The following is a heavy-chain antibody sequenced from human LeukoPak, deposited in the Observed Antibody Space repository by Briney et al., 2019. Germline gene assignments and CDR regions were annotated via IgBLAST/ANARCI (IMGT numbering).Heavy chain of an antibody. CDR3: ARGQEFDDGVFDS. CDR1: GFSFSRFA. CDR2: IRSNGGTA. Sequence: GGALRLSRAASGFSFSRFAMTWVGQAPGKGGEGVSAIRSNGGTAYNTDSAKGRFTISRDSSKNTVYLQMNSLRVDDTAIYYCARGQEFDDGVFDSWGQGTLVTVSS. D-gene: IGHD1-1*01. V-gene: IGHV3-23*01. J-gene: IGHJ4*02.